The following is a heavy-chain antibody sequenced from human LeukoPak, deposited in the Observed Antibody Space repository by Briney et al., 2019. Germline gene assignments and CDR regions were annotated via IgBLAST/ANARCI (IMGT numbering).Heavy chain of an antibody. Sequence: PGGSLRLSCAASGFTFSSYGMHWVRQAPGKGLGWVSFIRYDGSNKYYADSVKGRFTISRDNSKNTLYLQMNSLRAEDTAVYYCAKDLHSGSSSYYWGQGTLVTVSS. CDR2: IRYDGSNK. V-gene: IGHV3-30*02. J-gene: IGHJ4*02. D-gene: IGHD6-13*01. CDR1: GFTFSSYG. CDR3: AKDLHSGSSSYY.